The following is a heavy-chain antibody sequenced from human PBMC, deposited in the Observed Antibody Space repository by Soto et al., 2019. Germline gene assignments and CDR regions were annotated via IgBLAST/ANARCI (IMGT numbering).Heavy chain of an antibody. CDR2: IKEDGSEK. CDR3: ARDASVIEVAAADY. Sequence: EVQLVESGGGLVQPGGSLRLSCAASGFTFSSYWMNWVRQAPGKGLEWVANIKEDGSEKHYVDSVKGRFTVSRDNPKNSLYLQMNSLRAEDTAVYYCARDASVIEVAAADYWGQGTLVTVSS. CDR1: GFTFSSYW. J-gene: IGHJ4*02. D-gene: IGHD6-19*01. V-gene: IGHV3-7*01.